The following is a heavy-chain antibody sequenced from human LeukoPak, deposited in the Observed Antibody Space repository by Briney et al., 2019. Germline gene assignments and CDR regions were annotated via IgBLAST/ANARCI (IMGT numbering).Heavy chain of an antibody. V-gene: IGHV3-11*04. D-gene: IGHD2-21*02. Sequence: PGGSLRLSCAASGFTLSDYYMSWIRQAPGKGLEYISYLSRSGNNIYYADSVKGRFTISRDTTENSLYLQMNTLRPEDTAVYYCARDGPGAVVVTAAATFDLWGRGTLVTVSS. CDR2: LSRSGNNI. CDR3: ARDGPGAVVVTAAATFDL. J-gene: IGHJ2*01. CDR1: GFTLSDYY.